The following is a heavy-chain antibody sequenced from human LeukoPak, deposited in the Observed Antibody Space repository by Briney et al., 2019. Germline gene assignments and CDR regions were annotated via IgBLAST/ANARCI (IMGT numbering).Heavy chain of an antibody. J-gene: IGHJ5*02. CDR3: ARDLGATVTINWFDP. Sequence: SETLSLTCAVSGGSISSSNWWSWVRQPPGKGLEWIGEIYHSGSTNYNPSLKSRVTISVDKSKNQFSLKLSSVTAADTAVYYCARDLGATVTINWFDPWGQGTLVTVSS. V-gene: IGHV4-4*02. CDR2: IYHSGST. CDR1: GGSISSSNW. D-gene: IGHD4-11*01.